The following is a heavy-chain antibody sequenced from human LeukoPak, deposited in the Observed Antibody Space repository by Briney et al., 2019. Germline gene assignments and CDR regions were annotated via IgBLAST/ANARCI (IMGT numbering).Heavy chain of an antibody. Sequence: GRSLRLSCAASGFIFSNYGMHWVRQAPGKGLEWVAVIWYDGSNKYYADSVKGRFTISRDNSKNTLYLQMNSLRAEDTAVYHCAKAPMVRGVIIADYWGQGTLVTVSS. CDR2: IWYDGSNK. D-gene: IGHD3-10*01. CDR3: AKAPMVRGVIIADY. CDR1: GFIFSNYG. J-gene: IGHJ4*02. V-gene: IGHV3-33*06.